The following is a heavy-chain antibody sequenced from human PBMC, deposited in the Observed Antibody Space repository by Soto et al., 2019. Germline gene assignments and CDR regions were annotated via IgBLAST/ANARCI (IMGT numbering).Heavy chain of an antibody. CDR2: MNPYNGNA. Sequence: QVQLVQSGAEVKKPGASVKVSCKASGYTFITYDINWVRQAPGQGLEWMGWMNPYNGNAGYAPKFQGRVTMTRNTSISTAYMELTSLKSNDTAVYFCARRKERSGPHYFDSWGQGTLVTVSS. J-gene: IGHJ4*02. CDR3: ARRKERSGPHYFDS. V-gene: IGHV1-8*01. D-gene: IGHD1-1*01. CDR1: GYTFITYD.